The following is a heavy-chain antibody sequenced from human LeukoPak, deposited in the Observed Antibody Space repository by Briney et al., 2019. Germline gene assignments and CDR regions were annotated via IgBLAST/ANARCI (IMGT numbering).Heavy chain of an antibody. J-gene: IGHJ4*02. CDR1: GFTFSSYA. D-gene: IGHD6-19*01. CDR3: AREGQWLLDY. CDR2: ISYDGSNK. Sequence: GGSLRLSCAASGFTFSSYAMHWVRQAPGKGLEWVAVISYDGSNKYYADSVKCRFTISRDKSKNTLYLQMNSRRAEDTAVYYCAREGQWLLDYWGQGTLVTVSS. V-gene: IGHV3-30-3*01.